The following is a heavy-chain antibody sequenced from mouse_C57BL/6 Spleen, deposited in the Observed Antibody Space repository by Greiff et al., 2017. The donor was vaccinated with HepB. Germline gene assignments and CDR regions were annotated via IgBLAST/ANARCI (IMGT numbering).Heavy chain of an antibody. V-gene: IGHV6-6*01. CDR3: TREYDERHWYFDV. Sequence: EVKVEESGGGLVQPGGSMKLSCAASGFTFSDAWMDWVRKSPEKGLEWVAEIRNKANNHATYYAESVKGRFTISRDDSKSSVYLQMNSLRAEDTGIYYCTREYDERHWYFDVWGTGTTVTVSS. J-gene: IGHJ1*03. D-gene: IGHD2-12*01. CDR1: GFTFSDAW. CDR2: IRNKANNHAT.